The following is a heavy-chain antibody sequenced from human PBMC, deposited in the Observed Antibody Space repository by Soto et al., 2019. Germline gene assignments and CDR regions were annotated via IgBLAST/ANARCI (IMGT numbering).Heavy chain of an antibody. V-gene: IGHV5-51*01. CDR3: ARQYYESSGRSDAFDI. CDR2: IYPGDSDT. J-gene: IGHJ3*02. D-gene: IGHD3-22*01. CDR1: GYRFTSYW. Sequence: GESLKISCKGSGYRFTSYWIGWVRQMPGKGLEWMGIIYPGDSDTRYSPSFQGQVTISADKSISTAYLQWSSLRASDTAMYYCARQYYESSGRSDAFDIWGQGTLVTVSS.